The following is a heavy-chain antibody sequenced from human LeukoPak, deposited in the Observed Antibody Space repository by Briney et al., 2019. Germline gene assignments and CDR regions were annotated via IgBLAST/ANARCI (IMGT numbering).Heavy chain of an antibody. J-gene: IGHJ4*02. Sequence: SETLSLTCTVSGGPISSSTYYWGWIRQPPGKGLEWIGNIYYSGNTYYNPSLKSRVTISVDTSKNQFSLELISVTAADTAVYYCARAPATNGDYSADYWGQGTLVTVSS. CDR2: IYYSGNT. V-gene: IGHV4-39*01. CDR1: GGPISSSTYY. CDR3: ARAPATNGDYSADY. D-gene: IGHD4-17*01.